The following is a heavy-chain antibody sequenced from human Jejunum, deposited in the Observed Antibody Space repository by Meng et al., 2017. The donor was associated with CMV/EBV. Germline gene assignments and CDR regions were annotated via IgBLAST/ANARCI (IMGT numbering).Heavy chain of an antibody. J-gene: IGHJ4*02. V-gene: IGHV4-61*01. CDR3: ARGGHWSRYFPD. Sequence: VSGDSVNSGSYYWTRIRKSPGKGLEWIGYIYYGPTNSNPSLQSRVTISGDASKNQFSLKLTSVTAADTAVYFCARGGHWSRYFPDWGQGHLVTVSS. D-gene: IGHD1-1*01. CDR1: GDSVNSGSYY. CDR2: IYYGPT.